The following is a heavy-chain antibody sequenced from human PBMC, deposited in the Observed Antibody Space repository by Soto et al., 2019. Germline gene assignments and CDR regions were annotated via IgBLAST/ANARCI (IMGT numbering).Heavy chain of an antibody. CDR1: GYTFTSYD. Sequence: ASVKVSCKASGYTFTSYDINWVRQATGQGLEWMGWMNPNSGNTGYAQKFQGRVTMTRNTSISTAYMELSSLRSEDTAVYYCARASEGLRYYYYYMDVWGKGTTVTVSS. J-gene: IGHJ6*03. V-gene: IGHV1-8*01. CDR3: ARASEGLRYYYYYMDV. D-gene: IGHD2-2*01. CDR2: MNPNSGNT.